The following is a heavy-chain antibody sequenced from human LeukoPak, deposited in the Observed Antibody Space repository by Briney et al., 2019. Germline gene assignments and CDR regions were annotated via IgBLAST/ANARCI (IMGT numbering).Heavy chain of an antibody. Sequence: ASVKVSCKASGYTFTSYNMHWVRQAPGQGLEWMGIIIPSGGSTSYAQKFQGRVTMTRDTSTSTVYMELSSLRSEDTAVYYCARDKRSAGDYYDSSGPWYAFDIWGQGTMVTVSS. CDR2: IIPSGGST. CDR3: ARDKRSAGDYYDSSGPWYAFDI. CDR1: GYTFTSYN. V-gene: IGHV1-46*01. J-gene: IGHJ3*02. D-gene: IGHD3-22*01.